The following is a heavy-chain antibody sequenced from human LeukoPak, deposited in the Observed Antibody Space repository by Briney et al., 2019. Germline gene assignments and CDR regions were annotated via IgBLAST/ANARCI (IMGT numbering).Heavy chain of an antibody. Sequence: GGSLRLSCAASGFTVSSNYMSWVRQAPGKGLEWVSVIYSGGSTYYADSVKGRFTISRDNSKNTLYLQMNSLRAEDTAVYYCARGRPEGSSGWYRPLDYWGQGTLVTVSS. D-gene: IGHD6-19*01. CDR3: ARGRPEGSSGWYRPLDY. CDR1: GFTVSSNY. CDR2: IYSGGST. J-gene: IGHJ4*02. V-gene: IGHV3-66*01.